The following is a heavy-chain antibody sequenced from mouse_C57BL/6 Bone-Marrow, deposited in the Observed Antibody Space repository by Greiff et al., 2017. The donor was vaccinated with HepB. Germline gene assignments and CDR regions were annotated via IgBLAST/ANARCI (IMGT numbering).Heavy chain of an antibody. V-gene: IGHV5-4*03. CDR1: GFTFSSYA. CDR3: ARGRSSHYAMDY. J-gene: IGHJ4*01. CDR2: ISDGGSYT. D-gene: IGHD1-1*01. Sequence: EVNLVESGGGLVNPGGSLKLSCAASGFTFSSYAMSWVRQTPEKRLEWVATISDGGSYTYYPDNVKGRFTISRDNAKNNLYLQMSHLKSEDTAMYYCARGRSSHYAMDYWGQGTSVTVSS.